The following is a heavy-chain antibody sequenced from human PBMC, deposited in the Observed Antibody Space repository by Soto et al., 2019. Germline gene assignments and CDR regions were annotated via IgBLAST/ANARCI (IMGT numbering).Heavy chain of an antibody. D-gene: IGHD3-3*01. CDR1: GFTFSRYS. J-gene: IGHJ5*02. Sequence: EVQLVESGGGLVQPGGSLRVSCAASGFTFSRYSMNWVRQAPGKGLEWLSNIDSSSKTIYYADSVKGRFIISRENAKNSLYLQMNSLRDEDTAVYHWGRGGVASIFGDPWGQGTLVTVSS. CDR2: IDSSSKTI. CDR3: GRGGVASIFGDP. V-gene: IGHV3-48*02.